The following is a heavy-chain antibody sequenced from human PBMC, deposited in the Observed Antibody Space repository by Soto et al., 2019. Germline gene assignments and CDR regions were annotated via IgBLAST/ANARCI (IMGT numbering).Heavy chain of an antibody. V-gene: IGHV4-4*02. J-gene: IGHJ4*02. CDR2: AHHSGRT. D-gene: IGHD6-13*01. Sequence: SETLSLTCTVSGDSMSSSNWWNWVRQPPGKGLEWIGEAHHSGRTNYNPSLKSRVTISVDRSQNLFSLKLASVTAADTAVYYCVRSAATALXYWGQGTLVTVSS. CDR3: VRSAATALXY. CDR1: GDSMSSSNW.